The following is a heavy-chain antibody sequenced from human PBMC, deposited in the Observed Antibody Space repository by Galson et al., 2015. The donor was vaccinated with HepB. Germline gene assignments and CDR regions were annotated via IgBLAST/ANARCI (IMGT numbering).Heavy chain of an antibody. Sequence: SLRLSCAASGFTFSSYAMHWVRQAPGKGLEYVSAISSNGGSTYYADSVKGRFTISRDNSKNTLYLQMSSLRAEDTAVYYCVKGDIVVAPAAYGMDVWGQGTTVTVSS. CDR1: GFTFSSYA. CDR3: VKGDIVVAPAAYGMDV. D-gene: IGHD2-15*01. CDR2: ISSNGGST. V-gene: IGHV3-64D*06. J-gene: IGHJ6*02.